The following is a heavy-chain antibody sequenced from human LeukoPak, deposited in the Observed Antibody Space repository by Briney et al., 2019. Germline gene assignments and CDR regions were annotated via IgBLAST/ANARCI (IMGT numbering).Heavy chain of an antibody. V-gene: IGHV3-21*01. CDR3: ARGALTMLRGVTPPDY. J-gene: IGHJ4*02. Sequence: GGSLRLSCTASGFPFSKYNVKWVRQARGKGLEWVSSISPSTSDIYYADSVKGRFTISRDNAKNSLYLQMNSLRAEDTAVYYCARGALTMLRGVTPPDYWGQGTLVTVSS. CDR1: GFPFSKYN. D-gene: IGHD3-10*01. CDR2: ISPSTSDI.